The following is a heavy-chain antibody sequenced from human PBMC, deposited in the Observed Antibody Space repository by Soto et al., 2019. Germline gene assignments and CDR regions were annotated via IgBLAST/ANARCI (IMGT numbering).Heavy chain of an antibody. D-gene: IGHD3-22*01. V-gene: IGHV3-30-3*01. CDR2: ISYDGSNK. CDR1: GFAFSSYA. CDR3: ARDHFYYSSGTSPNY. J-gene: IGHJ4*02. Sequence: QVQLVESGGGVVQPGRSLRLSCAASGFAFSSYAMHWVRQAPGTGLEWVAVISYDGSNKYYADSVKGRFTISRDNSKNTLYLQMNSLRAEDTAVYYCARDHFYYSSGTSPNYWGQGTLVTVSS.